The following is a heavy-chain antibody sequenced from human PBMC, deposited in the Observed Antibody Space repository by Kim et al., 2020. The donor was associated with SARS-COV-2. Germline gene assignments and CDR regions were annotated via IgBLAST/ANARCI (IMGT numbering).Heavy chain of an antibody. J-gene: IGHJ3*02. Sequence: SLKSRVTISVDTSKNQFSLKLSSVTAADTAVYYCAGITMVRGVIIGAFDIWGQGTMVTVSS. D-gene: IGHD3-10*01. V-gene: IGHV4-39*07. CDR3: AGITMVRGVIIGAFDI.